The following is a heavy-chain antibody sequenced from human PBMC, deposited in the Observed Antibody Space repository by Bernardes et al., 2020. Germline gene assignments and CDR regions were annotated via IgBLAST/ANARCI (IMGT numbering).Heavy chain of an antibody. V-gene: IGHV3-23*01. CDR2: ISGSGGST. CDR1: GFTFSSYA. J-gene: IGHJ6*03. Sequence: GGSLRLSCAASGFTFSSYAMSWVRQAPGKGLEWVSAISGSGGSTYYADSVKGRFTISRDNSKNTLYLQMNSLRAEDTAVYYCAKDTRGYCSSTSCFYYYYMDVWGKGTTVTVSS. CDR3: AKDTRGYCSSTSCFYYYYMDV. D-gene: IGHD2-2*01.